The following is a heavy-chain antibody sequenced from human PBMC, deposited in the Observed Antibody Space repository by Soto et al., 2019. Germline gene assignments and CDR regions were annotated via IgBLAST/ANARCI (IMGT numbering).Heavy chain of an antibody. J-gene: IGHJ4*02. CDR2: ISGNVGSTT. CDR1: GITFTNYA. Sequence: EVQLLESGGGLAQPGGSLRLSCAVSGITFTNYAMGWVRQAPGKGLEWVSGISGNVGSTTHYADSVNGRFTIPRDNSNTILSLQMNSPRADDTAVYYCAKHRGFVAGPFDSWGQGTLVIVSS. D-gene: IGHD6-19*01. V-gene: IGHV3-23*01. CDR3: AKHRGFVAGPFDS.